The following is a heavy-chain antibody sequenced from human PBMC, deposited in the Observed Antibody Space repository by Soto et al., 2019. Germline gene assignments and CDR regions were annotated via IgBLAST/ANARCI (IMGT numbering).Heavy chain of an antibody. CDR1: GFSLSTSGVA. CDR2: LYGDDNK. Sequence: QITLKESGPTLVKPTQTLTLTCTFSGFSLSTSGVAVGWIRQPPGKALEWLALLYGDDNKRYSPSLKSRLTITKDTSKNQVVLTMTHMDPVDTATYYCAHRESSCFDSWGQGTLVTVSS. CDR3: AHRESSCFDS. V-gene: IGHV2-5*02. J-gene: IGHJ5*01.